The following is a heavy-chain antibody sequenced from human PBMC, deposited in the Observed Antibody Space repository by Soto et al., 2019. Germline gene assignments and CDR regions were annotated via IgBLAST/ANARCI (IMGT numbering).Heavy chain of an antibody. Sequence: QVQLVQSGAEVKKPGSSVKVSCKASGGTFSSYAISWVRQAPGQGLEWMGGIIPIFGTANYAQKFQGRVTITADKSTSTAYMELSSMRSEDTAVYYCAREALLVLVPAAIQPYNWFDPCGQGTLVTVSS. V-gene: IGHV1-69*06. J-gene: IGHJ5*02. D-gene: IGHD2-2*01. CDR3: AREALLVLVPAAIQPYNWFDP. CDR1: GGTFSSYA. CDR2: IIPIFGTA.